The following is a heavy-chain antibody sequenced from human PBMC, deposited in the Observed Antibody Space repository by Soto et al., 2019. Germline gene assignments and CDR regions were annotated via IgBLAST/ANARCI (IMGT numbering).Heavy chain of an antibody. V-gene: IGHV4-59*01. CDR2: IYYSGRT. J-gene: IGHJ4*02. CDR3: ARVTDE. CDR1: GVSIISYY. Sequence: SETLSLTGTPCGVSIISYYWSWILQPPGKGLEWIGYIYYSGRTNYNPSLKSRVTISLYTAKNQFSFKLSSLSAAPPAVDSCARVTDEWGKVPQLTV.